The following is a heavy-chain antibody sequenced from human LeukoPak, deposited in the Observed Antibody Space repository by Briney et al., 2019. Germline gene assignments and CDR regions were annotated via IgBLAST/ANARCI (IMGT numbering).Heavy chain of an antibody. J-gene: IGHJ6*03. D-gene: IGHD3-10*01. V-gene: IGHV1-2*02. CDR3: ASERAPDYYGSGKLYMDV. Sequence: GASVKVSCKASGYTFTDYYMHWVQQAPGQGLEWLGWINPNSGGTNYAQKFQGRVTMTRDTSISTAYMELSRLRSDDTAVYYCASERAPDYYGSGKLYMDVWGKGTTVTISS. CDR2: INPNSGGT. CDR1: GYTFTDYY.